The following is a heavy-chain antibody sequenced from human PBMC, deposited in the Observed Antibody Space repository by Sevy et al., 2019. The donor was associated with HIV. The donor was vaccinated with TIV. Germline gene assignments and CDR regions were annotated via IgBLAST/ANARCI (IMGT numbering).Heavy chain of an antibody. CDR2: TYYSGST. Sequence: SETLSLTCTVSGGSISSSSYYWGWIRQPPGKGLEWIGSTYYSGSTYYNPSLKSRVTISVDTSKNQFSLKLSSVTAADTAVYYCARNTVTRDTSDYWGQGTLVTVSS. J-gene: IGHJ4*02. CDR1: GGSISSSSYY. V-gene: IGHV4-39*01. CDR3: ARNTVTRDTSDY. D-gene: IGHD4-17*01.